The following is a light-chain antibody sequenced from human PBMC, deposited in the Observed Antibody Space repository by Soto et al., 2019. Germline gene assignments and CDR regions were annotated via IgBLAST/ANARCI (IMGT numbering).Light chain of an antibody. V-gene: IGKV1-8*01. Sequence: AIRMTQFPSSFSASIGDRVTITCRASHDITSSLAWYQHTQGRAPKLLISGASNLQFGVPSRFSGSGSGTDFTLTISSLQSEDFATYYCQHYYSSPPTFGQGTRVEMK. J-gene: IGKJ1*01. CDR3: QHYYSSPPT. CDR2: GAS. CDR1: HDITSS.